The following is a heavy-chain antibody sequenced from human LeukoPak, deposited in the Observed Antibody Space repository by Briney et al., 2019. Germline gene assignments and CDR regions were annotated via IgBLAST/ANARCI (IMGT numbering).Heavy chain of an antibody. CDR3: ARDHVQGDYFDY. Sequence: PGGSLRLSCAASGFTFSSYAMSWVRQAPGKGLEWASSISSSSSYIYYADSVKGRFTISRDNAKNSLYLQMNSLRAEDTAVYYCARDHVQGDYFDYWGQGTLVTVSS. D-gene: IGHD1-1*01. CDR2: ISSSSSYI. J-gene: IGHJ4*02. V-gene: IGHV3-21*01. CDR1: GFTFSSYA.